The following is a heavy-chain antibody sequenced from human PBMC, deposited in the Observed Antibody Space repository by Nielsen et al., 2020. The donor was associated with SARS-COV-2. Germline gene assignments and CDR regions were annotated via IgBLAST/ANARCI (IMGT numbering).Heavy chain of an antibody. CDR1: GGSISSGGYY. CDR2: IYYSGST. Sequence: SETLSLTCTVSGGSISSGGYYWSWIRQHPGKGLEWIGYIYYSGSTYYNPSLKSRVTISVDTSKNQFSLKLSSVTAADTAVYYCARGAVADRKWFDPWGQGTLVTVSS. V-gene: IGHV4-31*03. D-gene: IGHD6-19*01. J-gene: IGHJ5*02. CDR3: ARGAVADRKWFDP.